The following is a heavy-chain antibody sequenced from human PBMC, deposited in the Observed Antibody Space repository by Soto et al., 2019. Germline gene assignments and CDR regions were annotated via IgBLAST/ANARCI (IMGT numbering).Heavy chain of an antibody. CDR2: ISISSANT. D-gene: IGHD3-10*01. V-gene: IGHV1-18*04. CDR1: GYTSIDYG. J-gene: IGHJ4*02. Sequence: ASVKVSCKASGYTSIDYGITWVRQAPGQGLEWMGWISISSANTHYEESLQGRVTMTTDASTSTAYMEMRSLRSDDTAVYYCARDLDGSGSYYTDYWGPGTLVTVSS. CDR3: ARDLDGSGSYYTDY.